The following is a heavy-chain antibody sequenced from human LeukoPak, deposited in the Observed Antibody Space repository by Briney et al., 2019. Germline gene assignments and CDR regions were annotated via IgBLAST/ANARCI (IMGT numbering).Heavy chain of an antibody. CDR2: ISSSSSYI. D-gene: IGHD6-19*01. J-gene: IGHJ6*02. Sequence: PGGSLRLSCAASGFTFSSYTMNWVRQAPGKGLEWVSSISSSSSYIYYADSVKGRFTISRDNAKNSLYLQMNSLRAEDTAVYYCARDEWTAVAGSGMDVWGQGTTVTVSS. V-gene: IGHV3-21*01. CDR1: GFTFSSYT. CDR3: ARDEWTAVAGSGMDV.